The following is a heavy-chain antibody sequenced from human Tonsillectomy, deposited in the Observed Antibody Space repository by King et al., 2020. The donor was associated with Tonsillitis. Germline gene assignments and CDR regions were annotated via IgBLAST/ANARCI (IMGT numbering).Heavy chain of an antibody. V-gene: IGHV3-23*04. Sequence: VQLVESGGGLVQPGGSLRLSCASSGFTFSSYASSWVRQAPGKGLVWVLAISGSGGSTHHADSVKGRFTISRDNSKNTLYLQMNSLRAEDTAVYYCAKCSSTSCRQFDYWGQGTLVTVSS. J-gene: IGHJ4*02. D-gene: IGHD2-2*01. CDR2: ISGSGGST. CDR3: AKCSSTSCRQFDY. CDR1: GFTFSSYA.